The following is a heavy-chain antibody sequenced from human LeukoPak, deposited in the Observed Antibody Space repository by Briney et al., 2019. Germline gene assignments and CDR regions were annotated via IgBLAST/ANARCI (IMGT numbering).Heavy chain of an antibody. Sequence: SQTLSLTCTVSGGSISSGSYYWSWIRQPAGKGLEWIGRIYTSGSTYYNPSLKSRVTISVDTSKNQFSLNVSSVTAADTAVYYCARWADKSGSSSRVAFDIWGQGTMVTVSS. D-gene: IGHD6-6*01. CDR1: GGSISSGSYY. J-gene: IGHJ3*02. CDR2: IYTSGST. CDR3: ARWADKSGSSSRVAFDI. V-gene: IGHV4-61*02.